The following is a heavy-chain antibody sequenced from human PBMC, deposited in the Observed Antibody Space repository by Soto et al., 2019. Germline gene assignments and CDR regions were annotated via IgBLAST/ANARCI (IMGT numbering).Heavy chain of an antibody. CDR3: AKIMVQGVLVDALDV. V-gene: IGHV3-23*01. CDR1: GFVFRNLT. D-gene: IGHD3-10*01. J-gene: IGHJ6*02. CDR2: ISFNGGVI. Sequence: DVQLLESGGGVVQPGGSLRLSCAASGFVFRNLTMNWVRQGPGKGLEYVAIISFNGGVIFDADSVRGRFTISRDNAKNILYVDMTNLRPEDSGVYYCAKIMVQGVLVDALDVWGRGTTVTVS.